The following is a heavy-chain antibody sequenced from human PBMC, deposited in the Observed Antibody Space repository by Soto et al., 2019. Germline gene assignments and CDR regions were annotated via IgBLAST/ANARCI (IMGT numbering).Heavy chain of an antibody. CDR1: GYSFTDYH. CDR2: INPKSGGT. D-gene: IGHD2-8*01. CDR3: ARGHSTDCSNGVCSFFYNHEMDV. Sequence: GASVKVSCKASGYSFTDYHIHWVRQAPGQGLEWLGRINPKSGGTSTAQKFQGWVTMTRDRSISTVYMEVTRLRSDDTAVYFCARGHSTDCSNGVCSFFYNHEMDVWGQGTTVTVSS. V-gene: IGHV1-2*04. J-gene: IGHJ6*02.